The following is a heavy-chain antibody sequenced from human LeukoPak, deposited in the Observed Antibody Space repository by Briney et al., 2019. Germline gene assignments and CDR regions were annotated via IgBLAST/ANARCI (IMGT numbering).Heavy chain of an antibody. CDR3: AKDSAYCGGDCYGGDAFDI. CDR2: IWYGGSNK. D-gene: IGHD2-21*01. J-gene: IGHJ3*02. V-gene: IGHV3-30*02. Sequence: GGSLRLSCAASGFTFSSYGMHWVRQAPGKGLEWVAVIWYGGSNKYYADSVKGRFTISRDNSKNTLYLQMNSLRAEDTAVYYCAKDSAYCGGDCYGGDAFDIWGQGTMVTVSS. CDR1: GFTFSSYG.